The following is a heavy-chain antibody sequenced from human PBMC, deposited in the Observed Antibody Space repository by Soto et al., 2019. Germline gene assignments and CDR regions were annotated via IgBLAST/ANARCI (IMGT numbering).Heavy chain of an antibody. D-gene: IGHD3-10*01. CDR3: ASNPGEGRYYYYYYGMDV. Sequence: QVQLVQSGAEVKKPGSSVKVSCKASGGTFSSYAISWVRQAPGHGLEWMGGIIPIFGTANYAQKFQGRVTITADESTSTAYMELSSLRSEDTAVYYCASNPGEGRYYYYYYGMDVWGQGTTVTVSS. J-gene: IGHJ6*02. CDR2: IIPIFGTA. CDR1: GGTFSSYA. V-gene: IGHV1-69*01.